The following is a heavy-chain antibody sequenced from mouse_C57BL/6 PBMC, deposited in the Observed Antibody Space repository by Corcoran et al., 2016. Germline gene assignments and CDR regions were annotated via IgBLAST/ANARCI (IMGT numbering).Heavy chain of an antibody. CDR1: GYTFTDYS. CDR2: IFPGSGST. D-gene: IGHD2-3*01. Sequence: QVQLQQSGPELVKPGASVKISCKASGYTFTDYSLNWVKKRPGQGREWIGWIFPGSGSTYYNEKFKGKTTLTVDKSSSTDSMVLSSLPAEDSAVYCLARCNGYLSYFDDLCQGTTLTVSS. V-gene: IGHV1-75*01. J-gene: IGHJ2*01. CDR3: ARCNGYLSYFDD.